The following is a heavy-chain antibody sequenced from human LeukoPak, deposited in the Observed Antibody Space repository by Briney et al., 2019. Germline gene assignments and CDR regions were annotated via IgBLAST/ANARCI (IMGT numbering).Heavy chain of an antibody. J-gene: IGHJ5*02. Sequence: GGSLRLSCAASGFSFSNYGMSWVRQAPGKGLQWVSAVSDDGITTLYGDSVRGRFTISRDNSKNTMYLQMDSLRAEDTALYYCAKGAQSASFDPWGQGTLVTVSS. CDR1: GFSFSNYG. CDR3: AKGAQSASFDP. V-gene: IGHV3-23*01. CDR2: VSDDGITT. D-gene: IGHD3-3*01.